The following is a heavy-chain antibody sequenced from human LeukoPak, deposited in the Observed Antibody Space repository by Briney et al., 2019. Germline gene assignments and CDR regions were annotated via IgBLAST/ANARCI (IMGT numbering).Heavy chain of an antibody. CDR1: GFTFSSYA. CDR2: ISHDGDNK. V-gene: IGHV3-30*17. Sequence: GGSLRLSCAASGFTFSSYAMHWVRQAPGKGLEWVAIISHDGDNKFYADSVKGRFTISRDNSKNTLYLQMNSLRAEDTAVYYCASTLPSDSSGYYYVGYFDYWGQGTLVTVSS. D-gene: IGHD3-22*01. J-gene: IGHJ4*02. CDR3: ASTLPSDSSGYYYVGYFDY.